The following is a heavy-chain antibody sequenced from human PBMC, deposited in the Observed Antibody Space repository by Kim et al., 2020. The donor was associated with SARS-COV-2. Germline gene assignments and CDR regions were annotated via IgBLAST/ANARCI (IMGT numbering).Heavy chain of an antibody. CDR3: TNLDLTTFDF. J-gene: IGHJ3*01. V-gene: IGHV3-7*01. CDR2: IKPDGSDK. D-gene: IGHD2-8*01. Sequence: GGSLRLSCAASGFNFNNYWMKWVRQAPGKGLEWVATIKPDGSDKHYADSVRGRFTISRDNAENSLYLQMNTLRAEDTAIYYCTNLDLTTFDFWGQGTMVTVSS. CDR1: GFNFNNYW.